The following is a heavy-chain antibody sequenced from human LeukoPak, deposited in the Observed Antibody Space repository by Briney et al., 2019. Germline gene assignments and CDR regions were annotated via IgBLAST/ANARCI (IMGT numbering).Heavy chain of an antibody. CDR2: INHSGST. J-gene: IGHJ3*02. V-gene: IGHV4-34*01. D-gene: IGHD2-2*01. Sequence: SETLSLTCAVYGGSFSGYYWSWIRQPPGKGLEWIGEINHSGSTNYNPPLKSRVTISVDTSKNQFSLKLSSVTAADTAVYYCASSAPAATFSAFDIWGQGTMVTASS. CDR3: ASSAPAATFSAFDI. CDR1: GGSFSGYY.